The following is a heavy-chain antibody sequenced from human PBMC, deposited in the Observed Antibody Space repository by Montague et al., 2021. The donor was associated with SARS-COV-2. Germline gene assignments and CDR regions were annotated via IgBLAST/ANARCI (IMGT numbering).Heavy chain of an antibody. J-gene: IGHJ4*02. CDR2: IYYSGST. CDR3: ARQRCSSTCCYVHDPYFDX. Sequence: SETLSLTCTVSGGSISSYYWSWIRQPPGKGLEWIGYIYYSGSTNYNPSLKSRVTISVDTSKNQFSLKLSSVTAADTAVYYCARQRCSSTCCYVHDPYFDXWGQGTLVTVSS. CDR1: GGSISSYY. V-gene: IGHV4-59*08. D-gene: IGHD2-2*01.